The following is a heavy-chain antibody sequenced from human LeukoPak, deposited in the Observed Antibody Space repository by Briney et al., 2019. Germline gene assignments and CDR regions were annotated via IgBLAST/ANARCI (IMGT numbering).Heavy chain of an antibody. CDR1: GGSISSSSYY. J-gene: IGHJ4*02. CDR3: ARVGGLRRNFDY. D-gene: IGHD4-17*01. CDR2: IYYSGST. Sequence: SETLSLTCTVSGGSISSSSYYWGWIRQPPGKGLEWIGSIYYSGSTYYNPSLKSRVTISVDTSKNQFSLKLSSVTAADTAVYYCARVGGLRRNFDYWGQGTPVTVSS. V-gene: IGHV4-39*01.